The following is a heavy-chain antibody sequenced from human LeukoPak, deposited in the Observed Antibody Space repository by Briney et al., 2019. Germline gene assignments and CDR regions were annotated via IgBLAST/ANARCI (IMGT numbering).Heavy chain of an antibody. J-gene: IGHJ4*02. D-gene: IGHD3-16*01. CDR3: ARGPGAWPSHFDN. CDR1: GFTFSSYA. CDR2: ISGSGGST. V-gene: IGHV3-23*01. Sequence: QPVGSLRLSCAASGFTFSSYAMSRVPQAPGKGLEWVSAISGSGGSTYYADSVKGRFTISRDKSKNTLFLQMNSLRADDTALYYCARGPGAWPSHFDNWGQGTLVSVSS.